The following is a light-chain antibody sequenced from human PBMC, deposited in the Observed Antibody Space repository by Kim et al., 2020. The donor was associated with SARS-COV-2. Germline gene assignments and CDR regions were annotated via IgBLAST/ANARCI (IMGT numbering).Light chain of an antibody. V-gene: IGKV1-27*01. Sequence: AAVGDRVTITGRASQDISHYLAWFQLKPGKAPKLLIYAASTLQPGVPSRFSGSGSGTDFTLTVTSLQPEDVATYYCQKCDSAPWTFGQGTKVDIK. CDR1: QDISHY. CDR3: QKCDSAPWT. CDR2: AAS. J-gene: IGKJ1*01.